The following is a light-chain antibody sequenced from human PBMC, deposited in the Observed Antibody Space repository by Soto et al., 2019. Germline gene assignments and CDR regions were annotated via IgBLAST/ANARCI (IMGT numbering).Light chain of an antibody. J-gene: IGKJ1*01. V-gene: IGKV1-5*01. CDR2: ETS. Sequence: DIQMTQSPSSVSASVGDRITITCLASQSITKWLAWYQQKPGGAPRLLFYETSTLRSGVSSRFSGSVSGTEGTITISSLQTDDGSTYYCQQYNSYPWTFGQGTKVDIK. CDR3: QQYNSYPWT. CDR1: QSITKW.